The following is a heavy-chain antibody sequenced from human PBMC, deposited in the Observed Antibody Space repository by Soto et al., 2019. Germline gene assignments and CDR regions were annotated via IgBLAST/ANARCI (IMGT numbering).Heavy chain of an antibody. CDR1: GFTFSSYA. Sequence: GGSLRLSCAASGFTFSSYAMSWVPQAPWKGLEWVSAISGSGGRTYYADSVKGRFTISRDNSKNTLYLQMNSLRAEDTAVYYCAKVEYSSSSVEAPIDYWGQGTLVTVSS. CDR3: AKVEYSSSSVEAPIDY. J-gene: IGHJ4*02. V-gene: IGHV3-23*01. D-gene: IGHD6-6*01. CDR2: ISGSGGRT.